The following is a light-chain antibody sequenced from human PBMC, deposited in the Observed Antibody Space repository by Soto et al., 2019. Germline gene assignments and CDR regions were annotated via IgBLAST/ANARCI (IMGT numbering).Light chain of an antibody. CDR2: DNN. Sequence: QSVLTQPPSVSADPGQKVTISCSGSSSNIGNNYVSWYQQLPGTAPKLLIYDNNKRPSGIPDRFSGSKSGTSATLGITGLQTGDEADYYSGTWDSSLSAVVFGGGTKVTVL. CDR3: GTWDSSLSAVV. J-gene: IGLJ2*01. CDR1: SSNIGNNY. V-gene: IGLV1-51*01.